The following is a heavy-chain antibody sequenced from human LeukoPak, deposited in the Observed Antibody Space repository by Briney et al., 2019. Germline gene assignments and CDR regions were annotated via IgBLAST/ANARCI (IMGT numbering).Heavy chain of an antibody. CDR3: ARRKYSSSWYVNWFDP. CDR2: INHSGST. Sequence: SETLSLTCAVNGESLSGYYWSWIRQPPGKGLEWIGEINHSGSTNYNPSLKSRVTISVDTSKNQFSLKLSSVTAADTAVYYCARRKYSSSWYVNWFDPWGQGTLVTVSS. V-gene: IGHV4-34*01. D-gene: IGHD6-13*01. J-gene: IGHJ5*02. CDR1: GESLSGYY.